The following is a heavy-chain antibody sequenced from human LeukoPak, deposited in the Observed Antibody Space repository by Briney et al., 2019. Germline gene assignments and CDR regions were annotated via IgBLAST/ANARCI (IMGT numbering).Heavy chain of an antibody. CDR2: IIPIFGTA. Sequence: SVKVSCKASGGTFSSYAISWVRQAPGQGLEWMGRIIPIFGTANYAQKFQGRVTITTDESASTAYMELSSLRSEDTAVYYCARAIVATITLGFGYWGQGTLVTVSS. CDR1: GGTFSSYA. V-gene: IGHV1-69*05. J-gene: IGHJ4*02. D-gene: IGHD5-12*01. CDR3: ARAIVATITLGFGY.